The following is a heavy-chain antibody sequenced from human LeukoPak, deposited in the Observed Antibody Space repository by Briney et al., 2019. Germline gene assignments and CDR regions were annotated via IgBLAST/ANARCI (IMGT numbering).Heavy chain of an antibody. D-gene: IGHD1-1*01. CDR1: GFTFSSYW. J-gene: IGHJ4*02. CDR2: IKQDESEK. V-gene: IGHV3-7*01. Sequence: GGSLRLSCAASGFTFSSYWTSWVRQAPGKGLEWVANIKQDESEKYYVDSVKGRFTISRDNANNSLYLQMNSLRAEDTAVYYCARDKIEGPTKLDYWGQGILVTVSS. CDR3: ARDKIEGPTKLDY.